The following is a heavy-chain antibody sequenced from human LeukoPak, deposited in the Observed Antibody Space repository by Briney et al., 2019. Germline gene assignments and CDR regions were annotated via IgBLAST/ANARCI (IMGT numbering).Heavy chain of an antibody. J-gene: IGHJ4*02. V-gene: IGHV1-69*01. CDR3: ARVGLRGYSHGPFDD. CDR1: GGTFSSYA. D-gene: IGHD5-18*01. CDR2: IIPIFGTA. Sequence: SVKVSCKASGGTFSSYAISWVRQAPGQGLEWMGGIIPIFGTANYAQKFQGRVTITADESTSTAYMELSSLRSEDTAVYYCARVGLRGYSHGPFDDWGQGTLVTVSS.